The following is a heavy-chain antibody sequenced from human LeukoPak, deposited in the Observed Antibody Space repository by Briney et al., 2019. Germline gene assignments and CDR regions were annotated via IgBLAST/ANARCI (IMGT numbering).Heavy chain of an antibody. V-gene: IGHV3-74*01. CDR2: INSGGTTT. Sequence: GGSLRLSCVASGFTFSSYWMHWVRQVPGKGLVWVSRINSGGTTTNYADSVKGRFTISRDNAKNTLYLQMNSLRAEDTAVCYCGRETYTYDTSGPDHWGQGTLVTVSS. J-gene: IGHJ4*02. CDR1: GFTFSSYW. CDR3: GRETYTYDTSGPDH. D-gene: IGHD3-22*01.